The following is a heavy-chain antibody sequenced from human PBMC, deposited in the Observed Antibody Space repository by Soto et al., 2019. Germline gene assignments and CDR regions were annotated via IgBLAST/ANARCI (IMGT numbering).Heavy chain of an antibody. D-gene: IGHD2-15*01. Sequence: GSLRLSCAASGFTFSNYAMSWVRQAPGKGLEWVSGVGGSGDSTYYADSVKGRFTISRDNSKDTLYLQMNSLRAEDTAVYYCAKSPLGYCSGGSCYPPHYFDYWGQGTLVTVSS. CDR1: GFTFSNYA. CDR2: VGGSGDST. V-gene: IGHV3-23*01. J-gene: IGHJ4*02. CDR3: AKSPLGYCSGGSCYPPHYFDY.